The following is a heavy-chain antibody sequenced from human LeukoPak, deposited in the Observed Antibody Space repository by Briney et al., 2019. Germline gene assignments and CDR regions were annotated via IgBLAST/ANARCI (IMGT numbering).Heavy chain of an antibody. CDR1: GFTFSSYA. D-gene: IGHD6-19*01. Sequence: GGSLRLSCAASGFTFSSYAMSWVRQAPGKGLEWVSAISGSGGSTYYADSVKGRFTISRDNSKNTLYLQMNSLRAEDTAVYYCAKKGEIAVAGLYFDYWGQGTLVTVSS. CDR2: ISGSGGST. V-gene: IGHV3-23*01. J-gene: IGHJ4*02. CDR3: AKKGEIAVAGLYFDY.